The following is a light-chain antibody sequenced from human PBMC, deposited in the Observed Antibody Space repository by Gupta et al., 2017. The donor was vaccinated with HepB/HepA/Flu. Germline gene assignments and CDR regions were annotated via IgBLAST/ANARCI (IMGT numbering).Light chain of an antibody. Sequence: EIVMIQSPPTLSVSPGETATLSCRASQSVSNNLAWYQKKPGQAPRLLIYGISTRATGIPARFSGSGFGTDVSLTISSLQHEDSAVYYCQQYNNWPPATFGQGTKVEIK. J-gene: IGKJ2*01. CDR1: QSVSNN. V-gene: IGKV3-15*01. CDR3: QQYNNWPPAT. CDR2: GIS.